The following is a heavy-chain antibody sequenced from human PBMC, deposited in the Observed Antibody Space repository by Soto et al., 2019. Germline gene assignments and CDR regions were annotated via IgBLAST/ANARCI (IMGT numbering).Heavy chain of an antibody. CDR3: VRRNVPTLLKYFDY. Sequence: PSETLSLTCTVSGGSISSDSYYWGWIRQPPGGGLEWIGHIFYTGKTHYNPSLNRRVTVSIDTSKNQFSLILTSVTAADTAVYYCVRRNVPTLLKYFDYWGQGALVTVSS. V-gene: IGHV4-39*01. CDR2: IFYTGKT. J-gene: IGHJ4*02. CDR1: GGSISSDSYY. D-gene: IGHD1-26*01.